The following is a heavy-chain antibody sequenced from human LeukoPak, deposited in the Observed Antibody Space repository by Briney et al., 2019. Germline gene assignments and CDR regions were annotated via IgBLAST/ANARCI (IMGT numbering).Heavy chain of an antibody. CDR3: AKDRSSNWYAELDY. CDR2: ISGGGGST. CDR1: GLTVSSYA. D-gene: IGHD6-13*01. J-gene: IGHJ4*02. Sequence: GGSLRLSCAASGLTVSSYAMSWVRQAPGKGLGWVSTISGGGGSTYYADSVKGRYTISRDNSKNTLYLQMNSLRAEDTAVYYCAKDRSSNWYAELDYWGQGTLVTVSS. V-gene: IGHV3-23*01.